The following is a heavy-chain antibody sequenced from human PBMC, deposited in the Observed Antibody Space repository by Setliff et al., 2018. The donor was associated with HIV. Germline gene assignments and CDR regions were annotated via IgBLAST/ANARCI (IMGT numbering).Heavy chain of an antibody. V-gene: IGHV3-20*04. CDR1: GFKFDDYG. CDR3: ARDPGITAKPFYFDC. J-gene: IGHJ4*02. CDR2: LNWRGDDT. Sequence: PGGSLRLSCAASGFKFDDYGMSWVRQAPGKGLEWVSGLNWRGDDTYYADSVKGRFTISRDNAKNSLYLQMNGLRAEDTAVYYCARDPGITAKPFYFDCWGQGTLVTVSS. D-gene: IGHD1-20*01.